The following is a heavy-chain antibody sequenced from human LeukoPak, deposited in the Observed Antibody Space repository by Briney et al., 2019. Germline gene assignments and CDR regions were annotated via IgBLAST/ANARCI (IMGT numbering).Heavy chain of an antibody. CDR1: GFTLSSYA. CDR3: ARVSRQWLKANPFDY. Sequence: PGRSLRLSCAASGFTLSSYAMHWVRQAPGKGLEWVAVISYDGSNKYYADSVKGRFTISRDNSKNTLYLQMNSLRAEDTAVYYCARVSRQWLKANPFDYWGQGTLVTVSS. D-gene: IGHD6-19*01. CDR2: ISYDGSNK. V-gene: IGHV3-30*04. J-gene: IGHJ4*02.